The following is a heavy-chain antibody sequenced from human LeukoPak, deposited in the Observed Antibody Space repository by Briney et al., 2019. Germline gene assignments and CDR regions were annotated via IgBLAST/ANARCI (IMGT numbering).Heavy chain of an antibody. CDR1: GGSISSGDYY. V-gene: IGHV4-30-4*01. J-gene: IGHJ4*02. CDR2: IYYSGST. CDR3: ARELRGEGIAAAGCDY. Sequence: PSETLSLTCTVSGGSISSGDYYWSWIRQPPGKGLEWIGYIYYSGSTYYNPSLKSPVTISVDTSKNQFSLKLSSVTAADTAVYYCARELRGEGIAAAGCDYWGQGTLVTVSS. D-gene: IGHD6-13*01.